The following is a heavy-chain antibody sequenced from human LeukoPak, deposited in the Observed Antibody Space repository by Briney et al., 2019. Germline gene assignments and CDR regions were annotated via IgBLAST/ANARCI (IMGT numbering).Heavy chain of an antibody. Sequence: GGSLRLSCAASGFTFSSYAMTWVRQAPGKGLEWISYIRGNSETIHYADSVKGRFTISRDNAKNSLSLQMTSLRAEDTAVYYCVRGQDGIDNWFDPWGQGTLVTVAS. CDR2: IRGNSETI. CDR1: GFTFSSYA. CDR3: VRGQDGIDNWFDP. J-gene: IGHJ5*02. V-gene: IGHV3-48*01. D-gene: IGHD5-24*01.